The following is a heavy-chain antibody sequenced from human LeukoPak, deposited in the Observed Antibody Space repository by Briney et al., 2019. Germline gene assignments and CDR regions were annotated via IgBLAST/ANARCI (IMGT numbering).Heavy chain of an antibody. V-gene: IGHV4-59*08. CDR1: GGTISNYY. J-gene: IGHJ4*02. D-gene: IGHD6-19*01. CDR3: ARWYSSGSAFDY. Sequence: SETLSLTCTVSGGTISNYYWNWIRQPPGKGLEWVGYIHYSGNTKYNSSLKSRATTSVDTSKSQFSLKLSSVTAADTAVYYCARWYSSGSAFDYWGQGTLVTVSS. CDR2: IHYSGNT.